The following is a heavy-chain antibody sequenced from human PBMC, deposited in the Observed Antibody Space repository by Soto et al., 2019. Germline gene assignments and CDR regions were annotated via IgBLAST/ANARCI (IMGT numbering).Heavy chain of an antibody. Sequence: PGGSLRLSCATSGFNFNNYAMSWVRQAPGERLEWVSFISSSGGTTYYADSVKGRFTISRDNSKNTLYLHMNTLRAEDTAVYYCARDKVGAYFDYWGQGTPVTVSS. J-gene: IGHJ4*02. CDR1: GFNFNNYA. V-gene: IGHV3-23*01. CDR3: ARDKVGAYFDY. CDR2: ISSSGGTT. D-gene: IGHD1-26*01.